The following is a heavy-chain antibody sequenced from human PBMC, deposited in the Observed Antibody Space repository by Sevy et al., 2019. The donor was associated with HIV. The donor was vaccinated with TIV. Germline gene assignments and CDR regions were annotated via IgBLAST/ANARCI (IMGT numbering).Heavy chain of an antibody. CDR1: GYTFTSYR. CDR2: ISPFNGDT. Sequence: ASVKVSCQASGYTFTSYRIYWVRQAPGQGLEWTGWISPFNGDTNDAQKLQGRVTMITDTSTNTAYMEMRSLRSDETAVYYCARAYCSGGSCYSLAYWGQGTLVTVSS. CDR3: ARAYCSGGSCYSLAY. D-gene: IGHD2-15*01. V-gene: IGHV1-18*01. J-gene: IGHJ4*02.